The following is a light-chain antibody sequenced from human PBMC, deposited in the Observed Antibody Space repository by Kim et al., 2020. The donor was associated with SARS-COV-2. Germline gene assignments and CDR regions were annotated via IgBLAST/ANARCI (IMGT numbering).Light chain of an antibody. CDR3: QQYNNWPPEHT. Sequence: EIVLTQSPATLSVFPGERATLSCSATESVINNLAWYQQKPGQAPRLLFYAASTRDTGIPVRFSGSGSGTEFTLTISSLESEDSAVYYCQQYNNWPPEHTFGQGSKLEIK. CDR1: ESVINN. V-gene: IGKV3-15*01. J-gene: IGKJ2*01. CDR2: AAS.